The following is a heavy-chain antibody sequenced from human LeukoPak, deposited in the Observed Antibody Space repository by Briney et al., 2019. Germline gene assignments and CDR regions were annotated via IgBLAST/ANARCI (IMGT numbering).Heavy chain of an antibody. Sequence: ASVTVSCKASXYXXTSXXXXXXRXXXXXGXXXMGIINPSGGSIIYAQNLQGRVTMTRDTSTSAVYMELSSLRSEDTAVYYCARDLSISGYFDLWGPGTLGTGSS. CDR2: INPSGGSI. J-gene: IGHJ2*01. CDR3: ARDLSISGYFDL. CDR1: XYXXTSXX. V-gene: IGHV1-46*01. D-gene: IGHD2/OR15-2a*01.